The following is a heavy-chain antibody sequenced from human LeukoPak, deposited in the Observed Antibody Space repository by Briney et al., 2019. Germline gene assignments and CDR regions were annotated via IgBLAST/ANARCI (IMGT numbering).Heavy chain of an antibody. Sequence: ASVKVSCKASGFTFTNYYLHWVRQAPGQGLEWMGWISAYNGNTNYAQKLQGRVTMTTDTSASTVYMELTSLRSEDTAVYYCGKSAPSGFDPWGQGTLVTVSS. V-gene: IGHV1-18*04. CDR1: GFTFTNYY. CDR2: ISAYNGNT. J-gene: IGHJ5*02. CDR3: GKSAPSGFDP.